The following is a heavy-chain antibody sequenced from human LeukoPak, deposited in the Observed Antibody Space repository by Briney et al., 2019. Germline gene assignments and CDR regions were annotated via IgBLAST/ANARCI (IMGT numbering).Heavy chain of an antibody. CDR3: AGFGIAAAGRFSYDY. V-gene: IGHV4-39*07. J-gene: IGHJ4*02. D-gene: IGHD6-13*01. CDR1: GGSISSSSYY. Sequence: SETLSLTCTVSGGSISSSSYYWGWIRQPPGKGLEWIGSIYYSGSTYYNPSLKGRVTISVDTSKNQFSLKLSSVTAADTAVYYCAGFGIAAAGRFSYDYWGQGTLVTVSS. CDR2: IYYSGST.